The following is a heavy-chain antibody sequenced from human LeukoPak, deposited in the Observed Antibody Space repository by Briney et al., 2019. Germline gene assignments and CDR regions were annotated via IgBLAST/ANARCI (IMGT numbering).Heavy chain of an antibody. V-gene: IGHV3-23*01. Sequence: GGSLRLSCAASGFTFSSYAMSWVRQAPGNGLESVSAISGSGGSTYYADSVKGRFTISRDNPKNTLYLQMNSLRAEDTAVYYCAKVSFRTVGYFDYWGQGTLVTVSS. D-gene: IGHD1-14*01. J-gene: IGHJ4*02. CDR1: GFTFSSYA. CDR2: ISGSGGST. CDR3: AKVSFRTVGYFDY.